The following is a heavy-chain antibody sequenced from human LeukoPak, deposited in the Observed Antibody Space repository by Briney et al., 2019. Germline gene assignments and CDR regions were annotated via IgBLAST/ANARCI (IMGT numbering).Heavy chain of an antibody. CDR1: GGSISSYY. J-gene: IGHJ4*02. D-gene: IGHD2-2*01. V-gene: IGHV4-4*07. CDR2: IYSSGTT. Sequence: SETLSLTCTVSGGSISSYYWSWIRQPAGTGLECIGRIYSSGTTNYNPSLKSRVTMSVDTSKNQFSLKLTSVTAADTAVYYCARQDMEVPAATPDYWGQGTLVTVSS. CDR3: ARQDMEVPAATPDY.